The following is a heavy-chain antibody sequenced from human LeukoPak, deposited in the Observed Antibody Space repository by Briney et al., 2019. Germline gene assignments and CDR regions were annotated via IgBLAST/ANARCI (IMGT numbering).Heavy chain of an antibody. V-gene: IGHV4-34*01. J-gene: IGHJ6*02. CDR1: GGSFSGYD. D-gene: IGHD2-2*01. Sequence: SETLSLTCAVYGGSFSGYDWSWIRQPPGKGREWVGEINHSGSTNYNPSLKRRVTISVDTSKNQFSLKLSSVTAADTAVYYCARGRCSSTSCYFAPRYGMDVWGQGTTVTVSS. CDR2: INHSGST. CDR3: ARGRCSSTSCYFAPRYGMDV.